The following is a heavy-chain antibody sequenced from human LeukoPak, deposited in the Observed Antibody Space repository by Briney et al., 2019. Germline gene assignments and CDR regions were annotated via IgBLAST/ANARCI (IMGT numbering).Heavy chain of an antibody. CDR1: GYTPTELS. CDR2: FDPDDGET. D-gene: IGHD3-3*01. J-gene: IGHJ6*03. V-gene: IGHV1-24*01. CDR3: ATASDFWSGYLPRYYYYYMDV. Sequence: ASVKVSCKVSGYTPTELSMHWVRQAPGKGLEWMGGFDPDDGETIYARKFQGRVTMNEDTYTDTAYMELSRLRSEDTAVYYCATASDFWSGYLPRYYYYYMDVGGKGTTVSVSS.